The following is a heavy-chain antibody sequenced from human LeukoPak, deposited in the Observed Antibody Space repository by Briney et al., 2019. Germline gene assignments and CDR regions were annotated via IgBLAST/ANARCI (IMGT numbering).Heavy chain of an antibody. CDR2: INPDSGGT. CDR1: GYTFTGYY. CDR3: ARGFDISGAYSGPPDY. Sequence: ASAKVSCKASGYTFTGYYVHWVRQAPGQGPEWMGWINPDSGGTKYAQKLQGRATMTRDTSISTAYMDLSRLRSEDTAVYYCARGFDISGAYSGPPDYWGQGTLVTVSS. V-gene: IGHV1-2*02. J-gene: IGHJ4*02. D-gene: IGHD3-22*01.